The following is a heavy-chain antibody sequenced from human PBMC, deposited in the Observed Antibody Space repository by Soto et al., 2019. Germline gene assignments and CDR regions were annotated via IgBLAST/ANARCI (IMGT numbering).Heavy chain of an antibody. CDR2: ISYDGSNE. CDR3: VKGPPEGAGTGEDY. Sequence: QVQLVESGGGVVQPGGSLRLSCAASGFTFSSYGMHWVRQAPGEGLEWVAVISYDGSNEQYVDSVKGRFTISRDDSKSALYLQMNNMGAEDTAVYYCVKGPPEGAGTGEDYWGQGTLVAVSS. CDR1: GFTFSSYG. J-gene: IGHJ4*02. V-gene: IGHV3-30*18. D-gene: IGHD3-10*01.